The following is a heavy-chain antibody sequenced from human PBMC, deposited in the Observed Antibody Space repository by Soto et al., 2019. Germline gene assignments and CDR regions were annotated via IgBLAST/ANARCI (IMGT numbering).Heavy chain of an antibody. D-gene: IGHD5-12*01. CDR2: INNSGST. J-gene: IGHJ4*02. CDR3: ARPREYSGYALGY. Sequence: QVQLQQWGAGLLKPSETLSLTCAVYGGSFSGYYWSWIRRPPGKGLEWIGEINNSGSTKYNPSLKSRVTIPVDTSKNQFSLKLSSVTAADTAVYYCARPREYSGYALGYWGQGTLVTASS. CDR1: GGSFSGYY. V-gene: IGHV4-34*01.